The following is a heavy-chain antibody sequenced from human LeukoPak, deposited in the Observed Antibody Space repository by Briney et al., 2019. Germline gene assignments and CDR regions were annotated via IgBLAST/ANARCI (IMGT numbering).Heavy chain of an antibody. Sequence: GGSLRLSCAASGLSISNDWMSWFGQAPGKGLEWVARVKGKGAGGPTDYVEPGKGRFPISRVDSKNTRYLQRNSLKTEDTAVYYCSLIQGWGSGSYYRDFWGQGTLVTVSS. CDR3: SLIQGWGSGSYYRDF. J-gene: IGHJ4*02. CDR1: GLSISNDW. D-gene: IGHD3-10*01. V-gene: IGHV3-15*01. CDR2: VKGKGAGGPT.